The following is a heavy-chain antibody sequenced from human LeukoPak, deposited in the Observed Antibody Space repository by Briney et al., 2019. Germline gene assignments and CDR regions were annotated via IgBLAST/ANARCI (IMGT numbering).Heavy chain of an antibody. V-gene: IGHV3-74*01. D-gene: IGHD2/OR15-2a*01. CDR1: GFTISGNW. Sequence: GGSLRLSCAASGFTISGNWMHWVRHAPGKGLVWVSRISSDGSITSYADSVKGRFTISRDNAKNTLYLQMNSLRAEDTAVYYCXVILLGYWGQGTLVTVSS. CDR2: ISSDGSIT. CDR3: XVILLGY. J-gene: IGHJ4*02.